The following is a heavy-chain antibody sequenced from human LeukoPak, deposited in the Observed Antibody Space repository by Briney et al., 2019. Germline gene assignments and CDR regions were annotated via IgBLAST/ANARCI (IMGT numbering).Heavy chain of an antibody. Sequence: GGSLRLSCAASGFTFDDSAMHWVRQAPGKGLEWVSGISWNSGSIGYADSVKGRFTISRDNAKNSLYLQMNSLRAEDTAVYYCARTPPAIVVVPVPPRYGMDVWGQGTTVTVSS. CDR3: ARTPPAIVVVPVPPRYGMDV. CDR1: GFTFDDSA. CDR2: ISWNSGSI. V-gene: IGHV3-9*01. J-gene: IGHJ6*02. D-gene: IGHD2-2*01.